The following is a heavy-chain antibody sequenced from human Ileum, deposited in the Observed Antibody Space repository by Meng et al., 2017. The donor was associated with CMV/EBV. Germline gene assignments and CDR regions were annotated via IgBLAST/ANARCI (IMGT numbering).Heavy chain of an antibody. J-gene: IGHJ4*02. Sequence: GESLKISCAASGFTFSNAWMSWVRQAPGKGLEWVGRIKSKTDGGTTDYAAPVKGRFTISRDDSKNTLYLQMNSLKTEDTAVYYCTTDFGATGGHWGQGTLVTVSS. CDR3: TTDFGATGGH. V-gene: IGHV3-15*01. CDR1: GFTFSNAW. D-gene: IGHD1-26*01. CDR2: IKSKTDGGTT.